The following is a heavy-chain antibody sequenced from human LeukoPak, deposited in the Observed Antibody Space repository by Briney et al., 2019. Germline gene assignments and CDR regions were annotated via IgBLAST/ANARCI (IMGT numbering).Heavy chain of an antibody. CDR2: ISGSGGST. CDR1: GFTFSSYA. D-gene: IGHD3-22*01. Sequence: GGSLRLSCAASGFTFSSYAMSWVRQAPGKGLEWVSAISGSGGSTYYADSVKGRFTISRDNSKNTLYLQMNSLRAEDTAVYYCAKTYYYDSSGYYEAFDYWGQGTLVTVSS. J-gene: IGHJ4*02. CDR3: AKTYYYDSSGYYEAFDY. V-gene: IGHV3-23*01.